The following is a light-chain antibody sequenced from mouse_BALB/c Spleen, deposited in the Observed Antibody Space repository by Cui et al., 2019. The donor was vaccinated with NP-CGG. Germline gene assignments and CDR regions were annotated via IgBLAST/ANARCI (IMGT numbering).Light chain of an antibody. Sequence: QAVVTQDSALTTSPGETVTLTCRSSTGAVTFNNFANWVQEKPDHLFTGLIGGTNNRAPGVPARFSGSLIGDKAALTITGAQTEDEAIYFCTLWYSNHWVFGGGTKLTVL. J-gene: IGLJ1*01. V-gene: IGLV1*01. CDR2: GTN. CDR3: TLWYSNHWV. CDR1: TGAVTFNNF.